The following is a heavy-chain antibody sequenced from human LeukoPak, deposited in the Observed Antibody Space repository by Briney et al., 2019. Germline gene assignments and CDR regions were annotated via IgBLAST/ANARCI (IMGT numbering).Heavy chain of an antibody. D-gene: IGHD3-3*02. Sequence: GGCLRLSCAASGFTFSSYTMNWVRPAPGKGLEWVSTIGGSGVSTYYADSVKGRFSISRDNSKNTLYLQMNSLRAEDTALYYCATHLSDAFDIWGQGTMATVSS. J-gene: IGHJ3*02. CDR3: ATHLSDAFDI. CDR2: IGGSGVST. CDR1: GFTFSSYT. V-gene: IGHV3-23*01.